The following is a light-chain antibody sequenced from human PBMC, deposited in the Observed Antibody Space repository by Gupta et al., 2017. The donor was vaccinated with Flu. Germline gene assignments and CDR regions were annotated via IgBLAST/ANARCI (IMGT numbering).Light chain of an antibody. V-gene: IGKV1-39*01. J-gene: IGKJ1*01. CDR2: GAS. Sequence: DIQMAQSPFSLSASVGDRVTITCRASQIISRYVNWYRHKAGEAPKLLIYGASSLQSGVPSRFSGSGSGTDFTLVISNLQPEDSATYYCQQSYSTPKTFGQGTKLEIK. CDR3: QQSYSTPKT. CDR1: QIISRY.